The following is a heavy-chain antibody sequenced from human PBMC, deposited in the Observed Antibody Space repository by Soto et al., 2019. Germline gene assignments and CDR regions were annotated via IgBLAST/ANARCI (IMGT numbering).Heavy chain of an antibody. D-gene: IGHD3-16*01. J-gene: IGHJ3*02. CDR1: GGTFTTYS. CDR2: IIPILDVA. Sequence: QVQLVQSGAEVKKPGSSVKVSCKASGGTFTTYSFSWVRQAPGQGLEWLGRIIPILDVANYAQKFQGRVTITADKPKSTANMEVRSLRFEGTAVYASEKGGGTSDDSFDIWGQGTMVAVSS. V-gene: IGHV1-69*02. CDR3: EKGGGTSDDSFDI.